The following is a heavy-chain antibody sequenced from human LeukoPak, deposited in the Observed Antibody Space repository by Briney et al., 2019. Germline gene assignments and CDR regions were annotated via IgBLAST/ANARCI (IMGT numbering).Heavy chain of an antibody. Sequence: SGPTLVNPTQTLTLTCTFSGFSLNSNGVSVGWIRQPPGKALEWLALIYWDDDKRYSPSLKSRLTITKDTSRNQVVLTMTNMDPVDTATYYCARRMSGWFDAWGQGTLVTVSP. CDR1: GFSLNSNGVS. J-gene: IGHJ5*02. CDR3: ARRMSGWFDA. V-gene: IGHV2-5*02. CDR2: IYWDDDK.